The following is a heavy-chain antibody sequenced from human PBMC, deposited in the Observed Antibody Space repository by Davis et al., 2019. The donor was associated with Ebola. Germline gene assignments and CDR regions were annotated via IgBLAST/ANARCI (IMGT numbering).Heavy chain of an antibody. CDR2: ISAYNGNT. D-gene: IGHD3-9*01. CDR3: ARDTRTYYDILTGYYPPDY. CDR1: GYTFTSYG. V-gene: IGHV1-18*04. Sequence: ASVKVSCKASGYTFTSYGISWVRQAPGQGLEWMGWISAYNGNTNYAQKLQGRVTMTTDTSTSTAYMELRSLRSDDTAVYYCARDTRTYYDILTGYYPPDYWGQGTLVTVSS. J-gene: IGHJ4*02.